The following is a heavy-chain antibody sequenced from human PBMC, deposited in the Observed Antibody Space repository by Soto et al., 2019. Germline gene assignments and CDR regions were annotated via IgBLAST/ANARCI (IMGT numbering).Heavy chain of an antibody. V-gene: IGHV3-7*01. D-gene: IGHD3-22*01. CDR1: GFSISNYW. CDR2: IKEDGNEE. CDR3: ARDLTPEILLYYYDANDI. J-gene: IGHJ3*02. Sequence: EVQLVESGGGLVQPGGSLRLSCAASGFSISNYWMTWVRQAPGKGLEWVANIKEDGNEEYYVDSVKGRFTISRDNAKNSLYLQMNSLRAEDTAVYYCARDLTPEILLYYYDANDIWGQGTPVTVSS.